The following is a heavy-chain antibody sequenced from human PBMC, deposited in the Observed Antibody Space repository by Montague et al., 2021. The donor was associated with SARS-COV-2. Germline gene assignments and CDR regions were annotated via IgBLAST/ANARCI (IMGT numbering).Heavy chain of an antibody. CDR3: ARHLNYRDYGGDDY. D-gene: IGHD4-17*01. Sequence: SQTLSLTCSVSGGSISSSSYFWGWIRQPPGKGLEWIGSIYYSGGTYSNSSLKSRVTISVDTSKNQFPLKLSSVTAADTAVYYCARHLNYRDYGGDDYWGQGTLVTVSS. CDR1: GGSISSSSYF. CDR2: IYYSGGT. V-gene: IGHV4-39*01. J-gene: IGHJ4*02.